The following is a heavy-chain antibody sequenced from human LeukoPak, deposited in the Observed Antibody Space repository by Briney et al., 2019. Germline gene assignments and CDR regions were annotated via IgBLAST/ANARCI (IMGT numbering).Heavy chain of an antibody. Sequence: ASVKVSCKASGYIFTSYDINWVRQATGQRLEWLGWMSPNSGNTGYAQDFQGRVTMTRSTALSTAYMELSSLKSDDTAVYYCTRGPPNWGYDFWGQGTLVTVSS. CDR2: MSPNSGNT. V-gene: IGHV1-8*01. CDR1: GYIFTSYD. D-gene: IGHD3/OR15-3a*01. CDR3: TRGPPNWGYDF. J-gene: IGHJ4*02.